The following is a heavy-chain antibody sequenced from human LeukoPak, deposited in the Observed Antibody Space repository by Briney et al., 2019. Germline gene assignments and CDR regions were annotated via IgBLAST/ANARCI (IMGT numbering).Heavy chain of an antibody. J-gene: IGHJ4*02. D-gene: IGHD3-9*01. V-gene: IGHV3-21*05. CDR2: ISSTSSYI. CDR1: GFTFSSYE. CDR3: ARVTLTGYYAFDY. Sequence: GGSLRLSCAASGFTFSSYEMNWVRQAPGKGLEWVSYISSTSSYINYADSVKGRFTISRDKAKNSLYLQMNSLRAEDTAVYYCARVTLTGYYAFDYWGQGTLVTVSS.